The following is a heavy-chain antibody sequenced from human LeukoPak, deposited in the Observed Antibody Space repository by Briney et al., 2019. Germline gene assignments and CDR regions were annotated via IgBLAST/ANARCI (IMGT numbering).Heavy chain of an antibody. J-gene: IGHJ1*01. CDR3: ARDGIAAAGGGYFQH. CDR2: ISYDGSNK. D-gene: IGHD6-13*01. CDR1: GFTFSSYA. V-gene: IGHV3-30-3*01. Sequence: GGSLRLSCAASGFTFSSYAMHWVRQAPGKGLEWVAVISYDGSNKYYADSVKGRFTISRDNSKNTLYLQMNSLRAEDTAVYYCARDGIAAAGGGYFQHWGQGTLVTVSS.